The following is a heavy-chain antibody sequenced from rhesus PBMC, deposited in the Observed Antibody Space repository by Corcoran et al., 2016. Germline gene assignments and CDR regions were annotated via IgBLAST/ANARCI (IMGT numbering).Heavy chain of an antibody. Sequence: VQLVESGGAWVQPGGSLSVSCAASVFPFSAYGLTWFRQAPGKELEWFSYISNGGSSTYYADSVKGRFTISRDNSKNTLSLQMSSLRPEDTAVYYCAKAQAFDYWGQGVLVTVSS. V-gene: IGHV3S5*01. CDR1: VFPFSAYG. CDR3: AKAQAFDY. J-gene: IGHJ4*01. CDR2: ISNGGSST.